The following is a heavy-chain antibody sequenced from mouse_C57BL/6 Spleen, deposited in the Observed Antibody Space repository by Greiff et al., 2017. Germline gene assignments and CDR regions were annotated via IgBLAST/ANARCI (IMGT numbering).Heavy chain of an antibody. J-gene: IGHJ4*01. CDR2: IYPGDGDT. CDR3: AITTVVANAMDY. CDR1: GYAFSSSW. D-gene: IGHD1-1*01. Sequence: VQVVESGPELVKPGASVKISCKASGYAFSSSWMNWVKQRPGKGLEWIGRIYPGDGDTNYNGKFKGKATLTADKSSSTAYMQLSSLTSEDSAVYFCAITTVVANAMDYWGQGTSVTVSS. V-gene: IGHV1-82*01.